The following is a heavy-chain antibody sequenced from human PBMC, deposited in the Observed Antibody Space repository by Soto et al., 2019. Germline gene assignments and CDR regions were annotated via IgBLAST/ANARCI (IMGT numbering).Heavy chain of an antibody. CDR3: TRGAAGFDY. CDR1: GFPFSSYS. V-gene: IGHV3-48*01. D-gene: IGHD6-13*01. CDR2: ISSSSSTI. Sequence: GGSLTLSCAASGFPFSSYSMNWVRQAPGKGLEWVSYISSSSSTIYYAGSVKGRFTISRENAKNSLYLQMNSLRAGDTAVYYCTRGAAGFDYWGQGTLVTVSS. J-gene: IGHJ4*02.